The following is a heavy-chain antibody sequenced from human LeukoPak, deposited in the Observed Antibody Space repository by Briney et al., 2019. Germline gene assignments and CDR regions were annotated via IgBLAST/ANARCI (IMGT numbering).Heavy chain of an antibody. J-gene: IGHJ4*02. Sequence: GGSLRLSCAASGFTFSNAWMSWVRQAPGKGLEWVGRIKSKTDGGTTDYAAPVKGRFTISRDDSKNTLYLQMNSLKTEDTAVYYCTAERWLQYFDYFDYWGQGTLVTVSS. D-gene: IGHD5-24*01. CDR1: GFTFSNAW. V-gene: IGHV3-15*01. CDR3: TAERWLQYFDYFDY. CDR2: IKSKTDGGTT.